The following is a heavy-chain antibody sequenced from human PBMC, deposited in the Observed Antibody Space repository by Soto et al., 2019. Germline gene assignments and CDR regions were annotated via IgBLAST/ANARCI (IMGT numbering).Heavy chain of an antibody. CDR1: GGSISSYY. CDR3: ARVTMVRGNFNYYYGMDV. CDR2: IYYSGST. D-gene: IGHD3-10*01. V-gene: IGHV4-59*01. J-gene: IGHJ6*02. Sequence: TSETLSLTCTVSGGSISSYYWSWIRQPPGKGLEWIGYIYYSGSTNYNPSLKSRVTISVDTSKNQFSLKLSSVTAADTAVYYCARVTMVRGNFNYYYGMDVWGQGTTVTVSS.